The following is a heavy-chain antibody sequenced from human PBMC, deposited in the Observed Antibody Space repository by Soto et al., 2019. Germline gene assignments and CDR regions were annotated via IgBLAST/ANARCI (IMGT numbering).Heavy chain of an antibody. CDR1: GFTFSSYG. CDR2: IWYDGSNK. D-gene: IGHD6-6*01. V-gene: IGHV3-33*01. Sequence: QVQLVESGGGVVQPGRSLRPSCAASGFTFSSYGMHWVRQAPGKGLEWVAVIWYDGSNKYYADSVKGRFTISRDNSKNTLYLQMNSLRAEDTAVYYCARGGIAARPYYFDYWGQGTLVTVSS. CDR3: ARGGIAARPYYFDY. J-gene: IGHJ4*02.